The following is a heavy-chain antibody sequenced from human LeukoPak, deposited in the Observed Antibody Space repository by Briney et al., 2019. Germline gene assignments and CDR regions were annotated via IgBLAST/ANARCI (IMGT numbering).Heavy chain of an antibody. J-gene: IGHJ3*02. V-gene: IGHV3-21*01. D-gene: IGHD3-22*01. CDR2: ISSSSSYI. Sequence: ESGGSLRLSCAASGFTFSSYSMNWVRQAPGKGLEWVSSISSSSSYIYYADSVKGRFTITRDNAKNSLYLQMNSLRAEDTAVYYCARDNYYDSSSYYAGDAFDIWGQGTMVTVSS. CDR3: ARDNYYDSSSYYAGDAFDI. CDR1: GFTFSSYS.